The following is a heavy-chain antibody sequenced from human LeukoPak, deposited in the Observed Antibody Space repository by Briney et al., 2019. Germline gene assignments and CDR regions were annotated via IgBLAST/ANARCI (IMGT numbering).Heavy chain of an antibody. J-gene: IGHJ4*02. CDR2: IYYSGST. V-gene: IGHV4-59*01. D-gene: IGHD3-3*01. CDR3: ARGGYYDYFDY. CDR1: GGSISSYY. Sequence: SETLSLTCTVSGGSISSYYWSWIRQPPGKGPEWIGYIYYSGSTNYNPSLKSRVTISVDTSKNQFSLKLSSVTAADTAVYYCARGGYYDYFDYWGQGTLVTVSS.